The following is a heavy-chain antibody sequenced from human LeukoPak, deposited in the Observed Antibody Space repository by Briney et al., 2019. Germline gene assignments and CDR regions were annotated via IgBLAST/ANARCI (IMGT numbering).Heavy chain of an antibody. Sequence: GALRLSCAASGFTFSKYWMVWVRQAPGKGLESVSRINTDGTVTTYADSVKGRFTVSRDNADNTMFLQMNSVRDEDTAVYYCATKQWLAPPPDSWGQGTPVTVSS. CDR3: ATKQWLAPPPDS. V-gene: IGHV3-74*01. CDR2: INTDGTVT. CDR1: GFTFSKYW. D-gene: IGHD6-19*01. J-gene: IGHJ4*02.